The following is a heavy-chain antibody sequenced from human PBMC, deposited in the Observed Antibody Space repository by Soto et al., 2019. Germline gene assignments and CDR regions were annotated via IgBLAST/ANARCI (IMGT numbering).Heavy chain of an antibody. Sequence: ASVKVSCKASGYTFTSYGISWVRQAPGQGLEWMGWISAYNGNTNYAQKLQGRVTMTTDTSTSTAYMELRSLGSDDTAVYHCASSTEDTAMGLGDYWGQGTLVTVSS. CDR3: ASSTEDTAMGLGDY. J-gene: IGHJ4*02. D-gene: IGHD5-18*01. CDR1: GYTFTSYG. CDR2: ISAYNGNT. V-gene: IGHV1-18*04.